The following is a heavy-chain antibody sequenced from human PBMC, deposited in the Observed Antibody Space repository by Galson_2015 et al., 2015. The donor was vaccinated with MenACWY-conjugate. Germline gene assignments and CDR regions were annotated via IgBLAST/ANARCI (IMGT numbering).Heavy chain of an antibody. J-gene: IGHJ4*02. CDR3: ARVLRRGWTRQFDY. D-gene: IGHD6-19*01. V-gene: IGHV3-30*03. CDR2: ISYDGNNK. Sequence: SLRLSCAASGFTFSHYGMHWVRQAPGKGLEWVTAISYDGNNKYYADSVKGRFTISRDNSKNTVSLQMNGLTTEDTAVYFCARVLRRGWTRQFDYWGQGTLVAVSS. CDR1: GFTFSHYG.